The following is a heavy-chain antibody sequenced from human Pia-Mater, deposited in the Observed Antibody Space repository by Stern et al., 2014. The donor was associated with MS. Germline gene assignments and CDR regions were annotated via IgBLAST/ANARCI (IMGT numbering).Heavy chain of an antibody. V-gene: IGHV3-11*01. CDR3: ARSHSKWLVHDAFDI. J-gene: IGHJ3*02. Sequence: VQLVESGGGLVKPGGSLRLSCAASGFTFSDYYMSWIRQAPGKGLEWVSYISSSGSSIYYADSVKGRFTITRDNAKNSLYLQMNSLRAEDTAVYYCARSHSKWLVHDAFDIWGQGTMVSVSS. CDR2: ISSSGSSI. D-gene: IGHD6-19*01. CDR1: GFTFSDYY.